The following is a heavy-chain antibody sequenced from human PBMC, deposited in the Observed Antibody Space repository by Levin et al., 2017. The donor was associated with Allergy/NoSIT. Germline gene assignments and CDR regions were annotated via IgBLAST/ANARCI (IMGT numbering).Heavy chain of an antibody. Sequence: GGSLRLSCAASGFTFSSYGMHWVRQAPGKGLEWVAVIWDDGYKKYYADSVKGRFTISRDNSKNTLYLQMNSLRAEDTAVYYCARVLRFYYYYYMEGWGKGTTVTVSS. CDR1: GFTFSSYG. J-gene: IGHJ6*03. D-gene: IGHD5-12*01. CDR3: ARVLRFYYYYYMEG. V-gene: IGHV3-33*01. CDR2: IWDDGYKK.